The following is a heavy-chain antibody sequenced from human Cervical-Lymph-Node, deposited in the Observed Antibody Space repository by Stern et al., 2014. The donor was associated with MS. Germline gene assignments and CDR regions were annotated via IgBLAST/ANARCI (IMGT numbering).Heavy chain of an antibody. Sequence: EVHLVESGGGLVQPGGSLRLSCAASGFTFSSYDMHWVRQATGKGLEWVSAIGTAGDTYYPGSVKGRFTISRENAKNSLYLQMNSLRAGDTAVYYCARERSSSQSGMDVWGQGTTVTVSS. CDR3: ARERSSSQSGMDV. J-gene: IGHJ6*02. CDR1: GFTFSSYD. V-gene: IGHV3-13*01. D-gene: IGHD6-6*01. CDR2: IGTAGDT.